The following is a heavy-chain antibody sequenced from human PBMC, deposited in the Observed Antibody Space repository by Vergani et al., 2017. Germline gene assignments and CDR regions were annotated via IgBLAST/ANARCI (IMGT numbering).Heavy chain of an antibody. J-gene: IGHJ4*02. D-gene: IGHD3-22*01. V-gene: IGHV3-48*03. Sequence: EVQLVESGGGLVQPGGSLRLSCAASGFTFSSYEMNWVRQAPGKGLEWVSYISSSGSTIDYADPVKGRFTISRDNAKNSLYLQMNSLSAEDTAVYYCASRGWLYGDSNDYWGQGTLVTVSS. CDR2: ISSSGSTI. CDR1: GFTFSSYE. CDR3: ASRGWLYGDSNDY.